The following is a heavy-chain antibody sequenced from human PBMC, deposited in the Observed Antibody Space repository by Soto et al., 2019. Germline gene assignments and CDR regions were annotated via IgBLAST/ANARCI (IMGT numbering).Heavy chain of an antibody. D-gene: IGHD1-26*01. V-gene: IGHV3-33*01. CDR3: ARTYSGSYFAFDY. Sequence: LRLSCAASGFTFSSYGMHWVRQAPGKGLEWVAVIWYDGSNKYYADSVKGRFTISRDNSKNTLYLQMNSLRAEDTAVYYCARTYSGSYFAFDYWGQGTLVTVSS. CDR2: IWYDGSNK. J-gene: IGHJ4*02. CDR1: GFTFSSYG.